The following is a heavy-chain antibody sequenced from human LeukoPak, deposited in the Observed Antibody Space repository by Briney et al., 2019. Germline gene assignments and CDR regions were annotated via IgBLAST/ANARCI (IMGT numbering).Heavy chain of an antibody. J-gene: IGHJ2*01. D-gene: IGHD5-24*01. CDR3: ARDRGDGYPTNWYFDL. V-gene: IGHV3-30*19. Sequence: GGSLRLSCAASGFTFSSYGMHWVRQAPGKGLEWVAVISYDGSNKYYADSVKGRFTISRDNSKNTLYLQMNSLRAEDTAVYYCARDRGDGYPTNWYFDLWGRGTLVTVSS. CDR2: ISYDGSNK. CDR1: GFTFSSYG.